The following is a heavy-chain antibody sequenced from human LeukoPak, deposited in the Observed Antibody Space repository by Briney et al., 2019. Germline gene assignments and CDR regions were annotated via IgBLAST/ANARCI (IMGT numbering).Heavy chain of an antibody. J-gene: IGHJ4*02. CDR1: GGSFSGYY. CDR3: ASANGSGKTYRIDY. Sequence: SETLSLTCAIYGGSFSGYYWSWIRQPPGKGLEWIGEINHSGSTNYNPSLKSRVTISVDTSKNQFSLKLSSVTAADTAVYYCASANGSGKTYRIDYWGQGTLVTVSS. V-gene: IGHV4-34*01. D-gene: IGHD3-10*01. CDR2: INHSGST.